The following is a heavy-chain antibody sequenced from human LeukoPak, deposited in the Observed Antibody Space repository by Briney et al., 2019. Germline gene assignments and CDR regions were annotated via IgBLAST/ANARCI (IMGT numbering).Heavy chain of an antibody. CDR3: AKDAPQWPGDRFDY. J-gene: IGHJ4*02. V-gene: IGHV3-23*01. CDR1: GFTFNSYA. D-gene: IGHD6-19*01. Sequence: GGSLRLSCAATGFTFNSYAMSWVRQAPGKGLEWVSAISGTGDSTYYADSVKGRFTISRDNSKNTLYLQMNSLRAEDTAVYYCAKDAPQWPGDRFDYWGQATLVTVSS. CDR2: ISGTGDST.